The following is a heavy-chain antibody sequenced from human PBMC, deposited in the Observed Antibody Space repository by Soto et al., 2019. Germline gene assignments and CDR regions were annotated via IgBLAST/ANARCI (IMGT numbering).Heavy chain of an antibody. CDR1: GFTFSSYG. D-gene: IGHD3-22*01. Sequence: QVQLVESGGGVVQPGRSLRLSCAASGFTFSSYGMHWVRQAPGKGLEWVAVIWYDGSNKYYADSVKGRFTISRDNSKNTLYLQMNSLRAEDTAVYYCARDRLYSYDSSGCPDYWGQGTLVTVSS. V-gene: IGHV3-33*01. J-gene: IGHJ4*02. CDR3: ARDRLYSYDSSGCPDY. CDR2: IWYDGSNK.